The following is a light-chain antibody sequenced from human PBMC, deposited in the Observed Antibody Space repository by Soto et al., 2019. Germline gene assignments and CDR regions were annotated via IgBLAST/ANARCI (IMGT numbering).Light chain of an antibody. CDR2: EVS. Sequence: QSALTQPASVSGSPGQSITISCTGTSGDVGTYDYVSWYQQHPGKAPKLMIYEVSNRPSGVSNRFSGSKFGNTASLTISGLQAEDEADYSCSSYRTSTSLDVFGTGTKVTVL. J-gene: IGLJ1*01. CDR1: SGDVGTYDY. CDR3: SSYRTSTSLDV. V-gene: IGLV2-14*01.